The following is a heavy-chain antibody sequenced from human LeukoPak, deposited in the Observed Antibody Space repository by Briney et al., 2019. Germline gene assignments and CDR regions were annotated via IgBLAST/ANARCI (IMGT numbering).Heavy chain of an antibody. Sequence: GGSLRLSCAASGFTFSNYDMHWVRQAPGKGLEWVAVIWYDGRNKYYADSVKGRFTISRDNSKSTLYLQMNSLRADDTAVYHCARAPGRDLDYWGQGTLVTVSS. J-gene: IGHJ4*02. CDR2: IWYDGRNK. CDR1: GFTFSNYD. CDR3: ARAPGRDLDY. V-gene: IGHV3-33*01. D-gene: IGHD3-3*01.